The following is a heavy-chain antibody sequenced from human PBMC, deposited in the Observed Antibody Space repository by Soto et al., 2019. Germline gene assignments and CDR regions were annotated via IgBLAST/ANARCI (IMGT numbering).Heavy chain of an antibody. D-gene: IGHD2-8*01. Sequence: PSETLSLTCTVSGGSISSGDYYWSWIRQPPGKGLEWIGDIYYSGSTYYNPSLKSRVTISVDTSKNQFSLKLSSVTAADTAVYYCARDALLCTNGVCYYYYGMDVWGQGTTVTVSS. V-gene: IGHV4-30-4*01. CDR2: IYYSGST. CDR3: ARDALLCTNGVCYYYYGMDV. CDR1: GGSISSGDYY. J-gene: IGHJ6*02.